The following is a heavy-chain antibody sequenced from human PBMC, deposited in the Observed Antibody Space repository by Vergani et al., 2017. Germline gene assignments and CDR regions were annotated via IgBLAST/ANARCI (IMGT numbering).Heavy chain of an antibody. CDR2: INPNSGGT. Sequence: QVQLVQSGAEVKKPGASVKVSCKASGYTFTGYYMHWVRQAPGHGLEWMGWINPNSGGTNYAQKFQGRVTMTRDTSISTAYMELSRLRSDDTAVYYCARDVGSRGYSGYDYEGYYFDYWGQGTLVSVSS. V-gene: IGHV1-2*02. CDR3: ARDVGSRGYSGYDYEGYYFDY. D-gene: IGHD5-12*01. J-gene: IGHJ4*02. CDR1: GYTFTGYY.